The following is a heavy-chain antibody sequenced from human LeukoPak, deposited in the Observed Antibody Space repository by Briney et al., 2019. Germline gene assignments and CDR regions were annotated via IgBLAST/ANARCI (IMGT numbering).Heavy chain of an antibody. CDR2: IIPIFGTA. V-gene: IGHV1-69*01. CDR3: AKDLSSSGFRIDY. J-gene: IGHJ4*02. Sequence: SVKVSCKASGGTFSSYAISWVRQAPGQGLEWMGGIIPIFGTANYAQKFQGRVTITADESTSTAYMELSSLRSEDTAVYYCAKDLSSSGFRIDYWGQGTLVTVSS. D-gene: IGHD6-19*01. CDR1: GGTFSSYA.